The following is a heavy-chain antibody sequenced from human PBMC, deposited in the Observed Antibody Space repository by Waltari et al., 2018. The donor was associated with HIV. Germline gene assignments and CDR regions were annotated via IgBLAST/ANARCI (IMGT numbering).Heavy chain of an antibody. CDR1: GFTFSNSA. D-gene: IGHD2-2*03. V-gene: IGHV3-30*09. Sequence: QVQLVESGGGVVQPGRSLRLSCAASGFTFSNSAMHWVRQAPGKGRGGVDGISYDRNTKYYADSVQGRVAISRDNSKNTLYLQMNSLRNDDTAVFYCASGYCSGPSCYSSAYWGQGTLVTVSS. CDR2: ISYDRNTK. J-gene: IGHJ4*02. CDR3: ASGYCSGPSCYSSAY.